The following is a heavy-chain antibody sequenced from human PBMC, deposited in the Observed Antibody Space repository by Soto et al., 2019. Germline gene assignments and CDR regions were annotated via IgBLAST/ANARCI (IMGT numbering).Heavy chain of an antibody. J-gene: IGHJ4*02. CDR3: ARDYTGRGYFDH. D-gene: IGHD2-8*02. CDR2: INGYSGRT. V-gene: IGHV1-18*04. Sequence: QVQLVQSGAEVKNPGASVRVSCKASGYTFSSYGISWVRQAPGHGLEWMGWINGYSGRTNYAQDFQGRVSMTTEKSPSTVYMELRSMTSGDTALYYCARDYTGRGYFDHWGQGSMFTVSS. CDR1: GYTFSSYG.